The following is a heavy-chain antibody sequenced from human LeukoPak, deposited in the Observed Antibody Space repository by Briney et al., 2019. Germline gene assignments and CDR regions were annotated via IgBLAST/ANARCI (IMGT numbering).Heavy chain of an antibody. CDR3: ARGSGYCSGGSCYSFYYYGMDV. Sequence: SETLSLTCAVYGGSFSGYYWSWIRQPPGKGLEWIGEINHSGSTNYNPSLKSRVTISVDTSKNQFSLKLSSVTAADTAVYYCARGSGYCSGGSCYSFYYYGMDVWGKGTTVTVSS. J-gene: IGHJ6*04. V-gene: IGHV4-34*01. D-gene: IGHD2-15*01. CDR1: GGSFSGYY. CDR2: INHSGST.